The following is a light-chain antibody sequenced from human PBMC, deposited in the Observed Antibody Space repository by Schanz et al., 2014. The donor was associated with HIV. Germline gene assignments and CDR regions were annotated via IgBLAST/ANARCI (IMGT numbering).Light chain of an antibody. J-gene: IGKJ1*01. V-gene: IGKV1-5*03. CDR1: QYISSG. Sequence: DIQMTQSPSTLSASVGDRVSLTCRSSQYISSGLAWYQQKPGKAPNLLIYEASILETGVPSRFSGSGFGTEFALTISRLQPDDFATYYCQQYDSSSWTFGLGTKVETK. CDR2: EAS. CDR3: QQYDSSSWT.